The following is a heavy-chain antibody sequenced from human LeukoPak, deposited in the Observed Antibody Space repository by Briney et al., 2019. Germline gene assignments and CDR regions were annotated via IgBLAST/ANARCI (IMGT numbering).Heavy chain of an antibody. Sequence: GGSLRLSCAASGFTFSSYWMSWVRQAPGKGLEWVANIKQDGSEKYYVDSVKGRFTISRDNAENSLYLQMNSLRAEDTAVYYCARGGWVVIATGDAFDIWGQGTMVTVSS. J-gene: IGHJ3*02. CDR1: GFTFSSYW. V-gene: IGHV3-7*01. CDR3: ARGGWVVIATGDAFDI. D-gene: IGHD2-21*01. CDR2: IKQDGSEK.